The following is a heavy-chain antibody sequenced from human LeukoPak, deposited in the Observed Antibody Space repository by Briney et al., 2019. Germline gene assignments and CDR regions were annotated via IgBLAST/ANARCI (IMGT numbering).Heavy chain of an antibody. CDR2: VYPGDSDT. CDR3: ARHSVVMEAAAFDY. Sequence: GGALKISFKSSGYSFTTYWIGWVRQMPGKGLEWMGIVYPGDSDTRYSPSFQGQVTISADKSISTAYLQWSSLKASDTAMYYCARHSVVMEAAAFDYWGQGTLVTVSS. J-gene: IGHJ4*02. V-gene: IGHV5-51*01. CDR1: GYSFTTYW. D-gene: IGHD6-13*01.